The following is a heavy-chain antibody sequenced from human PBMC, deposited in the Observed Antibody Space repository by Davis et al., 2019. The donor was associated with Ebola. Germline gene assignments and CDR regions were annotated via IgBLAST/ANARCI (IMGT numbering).Heavy chain of an antibody. CDR2: ISGSGGST. CDR3: AKGAIGGVAYTSYFDY. V-gene: IGHV3-23*01. CDR1: GFTFSSYA. J-gene: IGHJ4*02. Sequence: GGSLRLSCAASGFTFSSYAMSWVRQAPGKGLEWVSAISGSGGSTYYADSVKGRFTISRDNSKNTLDLQMNSLRAEDTAVYYCAKGAIGGVAYTSYFDYWGQGTLVTVSS. D-gene: IGHD3-16*01.